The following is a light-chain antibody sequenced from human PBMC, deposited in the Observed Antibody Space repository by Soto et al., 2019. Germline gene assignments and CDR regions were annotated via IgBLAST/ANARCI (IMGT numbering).Light chain of an antibody. CDR2: AAT. CDR3: QQRSNWPFT. Sequence: EIGMRQSPSTVSVSPGERATLSCRASQSVSSNLAWHQQKPGQAPRLLISAATNRATGIPARFSGSGSRTDFTLTISSLEPEDFAVYYCQQRSNWPFTFGPGTKWIS. J-gene: IGKJ3*01. V-gene: IGKV3-11*01. CDR1: QSVSSN.